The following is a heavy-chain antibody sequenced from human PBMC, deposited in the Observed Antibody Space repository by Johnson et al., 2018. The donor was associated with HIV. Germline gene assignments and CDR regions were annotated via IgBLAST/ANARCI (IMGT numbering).Heavy chain of an antibody. D-gene: IGHD3-16*02. J-gene: IGHJ3*02. Sequence: QVQLVESGGGVVQPGGSLRLSCAASGFTFSSYGMHWVRQVPGNGLEWVTFIQYDGTNKYYADSVKGRFTISRDNSKNTLYLQMYSLRAEDTAVYYCTTGGYSYGDAVDIWGQGTMVTVS. V-gene: IGHV3-30*02. CDR1: GFTFSSYG. CDR2: IQYDGTNK. CDR3: TTGGYSYGDAVDI.